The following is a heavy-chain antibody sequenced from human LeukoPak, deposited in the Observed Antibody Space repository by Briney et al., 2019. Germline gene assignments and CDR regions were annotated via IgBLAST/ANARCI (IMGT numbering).Heavy chain of an antibody. CDR2: ISYDGSNK. D-gene: IGHD1-14*01. CDR3: ARDLLRGNRINKRYYYYGMDV. V-gene: IGHV3-30-3*01. Sequence: GGTLRLSCAASGFTFSSYAMHWVRQAPGNGLEWVAVISYDGSNKYYADSVKGRFTISRDNSKNTLYLQMNSLRAEDTAVYYCARDLLRGNRINKRYYYYGMDVWGQGTTVTVPS. CDR1: GFTFSSYA. J-gene: IGHJ6*02.